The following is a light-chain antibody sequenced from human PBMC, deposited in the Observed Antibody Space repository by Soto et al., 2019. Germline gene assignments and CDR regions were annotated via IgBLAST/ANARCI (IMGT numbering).Light chain of an antibody. V-gene: IGKV3-20*01. J-gene: IGKJ4*01. CDR1: QSVRTNY. CDR2: GAA. CDR3: QQYGSSPRA. Sequence: EIVLTQSPGTLSLSPGERATLSCRASQSVRTNYLAWYQQKPGRAPRLLIYGAASRDTGIRDRFSGSGSGTAFTVTMSKLAPEDFAVDYYQQYGSSPRAFGGGTKVEI.